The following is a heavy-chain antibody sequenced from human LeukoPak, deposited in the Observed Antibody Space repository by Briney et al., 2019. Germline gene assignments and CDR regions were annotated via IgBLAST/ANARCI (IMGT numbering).Heavy chain of an antibody. CDR2: TRNKPNSYTT. V-gene: IGHV3-72*01. J-gene: IGHJ4*02. Sequence: GGSLRLSCAASGFPFSDHYMDWVRQAPGKGLEWVGRTRNKPNSYTTAYAASVTGRFTISRDDSENSLYLQMNNLKTEDTAMYYCARVSGSYYGHFDYWGQGTLVTVSS. D-gene: IGHD1-26*01. CDR3: ARVSGSYYGHFDY. CDR1: GFPFSDHY.